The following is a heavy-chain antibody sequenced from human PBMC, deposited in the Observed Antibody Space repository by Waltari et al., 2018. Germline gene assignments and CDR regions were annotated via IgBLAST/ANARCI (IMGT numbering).Heavy chain of an antibody. CDR3: AKANEGFWTPYYMDV. Sequence: EVQLVESGGGLVQPGGSLSLSCAASGFPFRSFAFSWGPPAPGKGLEWVSAISGSGGSTYYADSVKGRFTISRDNSKNTLYLQMNSLRAEDTAVYYCAKANEGFWTPYYMDVWGKGTTVTVSS. CDR2: ISGSGGST. V-gene: IGHV3-23*04. J-gene: IGHJ6*03. D-gene: IGHD3-3*01. CDR1: GFPFRSFA.